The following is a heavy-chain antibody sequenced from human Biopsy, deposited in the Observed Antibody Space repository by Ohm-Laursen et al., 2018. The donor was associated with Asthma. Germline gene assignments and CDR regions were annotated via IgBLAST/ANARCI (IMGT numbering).Heavy chain of an antibody. D-gene: IGHD6-19*01. V-gene: IGHV3-11*01. J-gene: IGHJ4*02. CDR3: ARDSYSSGLYDDFES. CDR2: INGKSNSM. CDR1: GFTFSDYY. Sequence: LRLSCTASGFTFSDYYMSWIRQAPGKGLEWISYINGKSNSMEYADSVKGRFTISRDNAKNSLYLQMNSLRAEDTAVYYCARDSYSSGLYDDFESWGQGTLVTVSS.